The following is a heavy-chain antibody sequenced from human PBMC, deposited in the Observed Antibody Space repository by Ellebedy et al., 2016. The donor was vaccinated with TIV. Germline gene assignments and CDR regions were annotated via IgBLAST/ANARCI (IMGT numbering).Heavy chain of an antibody. CDR3: ARDSECRYCSGGSCLPCAWLLYMDV. CDR1: GYTFTSYG. J-gene: IGHJ6*03. Sequence: ASVKVSCKASGYTFTSYGISWVRQAPGQGLEWMGWMNPNSGGTNYAQKFQGWVTMTRDTSISTAYMELSRLRSDDTAVYYCARDSECRYCSGGSCLPCAWLLYMDVWGKGTTVTVSS. D-gene: IGHD2-15*01. V-gene: IGHV1-2*04. CDR2: MNPNSGGT.